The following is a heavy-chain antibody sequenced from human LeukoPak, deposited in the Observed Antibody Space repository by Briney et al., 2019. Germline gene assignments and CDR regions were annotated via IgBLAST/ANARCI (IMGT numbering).Heavy chain of an antibody. Sequence: PGGSMRLSCAASGFTFSLYHMNWVRQAPGKGLEWVAFIRYDGSNKYYADSVKGRFTISRDNPKNTLYLQMNSLRAEDTAVYYCAKMGAAGVDYWGQGTLVTVSS. V-gene: IGHV3-30*02. CDR3: AKMGAAGVDY. D-gene: IGHD6-13*01. CDR2: IRYDGSNK. J-gene: IGHJ4*02. CDR1: GFTFSLYH.